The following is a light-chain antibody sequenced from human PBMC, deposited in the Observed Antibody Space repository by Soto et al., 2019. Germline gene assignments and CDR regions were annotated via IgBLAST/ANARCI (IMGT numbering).Light chain of an antibody. CDR1: SSDVGGYNY. CDR2: EVN. J-gene: IGLJ1*01. V-gene: IGLV2-8*01. Sequence: QSALTQPPSASGSPGQSVAISCTGTSSDVGGYNYVSWYQQHPGKAPKLIIYEVNKRPSGVPDRFSGTKSGNTASLTVSGLHADEEAYYCCSSFGGSSNVFGTGTKVTVL. CDR3: SSFGGSSNV.